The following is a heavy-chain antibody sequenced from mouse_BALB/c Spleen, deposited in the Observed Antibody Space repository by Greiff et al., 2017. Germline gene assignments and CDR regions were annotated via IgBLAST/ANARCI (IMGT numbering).Heavy chain of an antibody. D-gene: IGHD1-2*01. Sequence: QVQLKQSGAELAKPGASVKMSCKASGYTFTSYWMHWVKQRPGQGLEWIGYINPSTGYTEYNQKFKDKATLTADKSSSTAYMQLSSLTSEDSAVYYCARLRLPVYWGQGTTLTVSS. CDR2: INPSTGYT. CDR1: GYTFTSYW. CDR3: ARLRLPVY. V-gene: IGHV1-7*01. J-gene: IGHJ2*01.